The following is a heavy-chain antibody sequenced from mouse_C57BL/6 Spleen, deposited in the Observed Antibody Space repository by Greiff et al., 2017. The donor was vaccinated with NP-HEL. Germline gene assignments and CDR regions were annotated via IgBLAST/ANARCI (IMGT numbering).Heavy chain of an antibody. CDR1: GYSFTGYY. V-gene: IGHV1-42*01. CDR3: ARSQANYFDN. Sequence: EVQLQQSGPELVKPGASVKISCKASGYSFTGYYMNWVKQSPEKSLEWIGEINPSTGGTTYNQKFKVKATLTVDKSSSTAYIQLKSLTSEDSAVYYCARSQANYFDNWGQGTTLTVSS. J-gene: IGHJ2*01. D-gene: IGHD3-2*02. CDR2: INPSTGGT.